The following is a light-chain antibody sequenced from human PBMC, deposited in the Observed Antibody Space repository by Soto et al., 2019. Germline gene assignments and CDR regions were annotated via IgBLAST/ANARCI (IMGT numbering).Light chain of an antibody. V-gene: IGLV1-44*01. CDR1: SSNIGRNT. J-gene: IGLJ2*01. CDR2: SNN. Sequence: QSVLTQPPSASGTPGQRVTISCSGSSSNIGRNTVNWYQQLPGTAPKLLIYSNNQRPSGVPDRFSGSKSGTSGSRAISGPQSDDEADYYCAGWDDSLNGPVFGGGTKLTVL. CDR3: AGWDDSLNGPV.